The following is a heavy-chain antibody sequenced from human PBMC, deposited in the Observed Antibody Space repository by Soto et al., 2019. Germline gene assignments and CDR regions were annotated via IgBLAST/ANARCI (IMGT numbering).Heavy chain of an antibody. CDR2: ISGSSSYI. CDR1: GFTFSSYN. Sequence: VQLGESGGGLVKPGGSLRLSCAASGFTFSSYNMNWVRQAPGKGLEWVSSISGSSSYIYYADSVKGRFTISRDNPENSLYLQMNSLRAEDTAVYYCAGDRQYGLYFYDYMDLWGKGAPVTVSS. CDR3: AGDRQYGLYFYDYMDL. J-gene: IGHJ6*03. V-gene: IGHV3-21*01. D-gene: IGHD2-2*01.